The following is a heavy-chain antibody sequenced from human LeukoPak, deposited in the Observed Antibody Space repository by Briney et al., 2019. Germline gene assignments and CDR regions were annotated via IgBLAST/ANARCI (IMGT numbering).Heavy chain of an antibody. CDR2: IWYDGSNI. CDR3: ARDYGTRTLDF. Sequence: GTSLRLSCAASGFAFHGYAMHWVRQAPSKGLEWGGIIWYDGSNIYYGDSVKGRFTLSRDNSMKTLYLQMNGLRAEDTAVYYCARDYGTRTLDFWGQGTPVIVAS. V-gene: IGHV3-33*04. D-gene: IGHD3-10*01. CDR1: GFAFHGYA. J-gene: IGHJ4*02.